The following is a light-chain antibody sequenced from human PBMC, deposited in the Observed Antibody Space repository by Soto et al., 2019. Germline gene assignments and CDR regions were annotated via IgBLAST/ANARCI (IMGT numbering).Light chain of an antibody. V-gene: IGKV1-5*01. CDR2: DAS. J-gene: IGKJ4*01. CDR1: QSVRSW. Sequence: DIQMTQSPSILSASVGDSVTITCRASQSVRSWLAWYQQKPGTAPKLLIFDASRLESGVPSRFSGSASGTEFTLTISSLQPDDFATYYCQQYDNYPLTFGGGTKVDIK. CDR3: QQYDNYPLT.